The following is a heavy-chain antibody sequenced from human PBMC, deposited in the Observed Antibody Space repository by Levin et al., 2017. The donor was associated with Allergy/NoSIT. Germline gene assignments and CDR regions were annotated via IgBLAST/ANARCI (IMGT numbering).Heavy chain of an antibody. D-gene: IGHD1-26*01. CDR3: AKESSGGYADY. CDR2: ISGRST. Sequence: GSLRLSCAASGFTFSSYAMSWVRQAPGKGLEWVSAISGRSTYYADSVKGRFTISRDNSKNTLYLQMNSLRAEDTAVYYCAKESSGGYADYWGQGTLVTVSS. V-gene: IGHV3-23*01. CDR1: GFTFSSYA. J-gene: IGHJ4*02.